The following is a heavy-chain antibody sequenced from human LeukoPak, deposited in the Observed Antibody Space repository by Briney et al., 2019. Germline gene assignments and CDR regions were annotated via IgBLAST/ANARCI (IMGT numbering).Heavy chain of an antibody. V-gene: IGHV3-23*01. Sequence: GGSLRLSCAVSGFTFTTYAMSWVRQAPGRGLEWVSAISNSGGSTYYADSVKGRFTISRDNSKNTLYLQINSLRAEDTAIYYCARRGYGSGNYYFDYWGQGTLVTVSS. CDR2: ISNSGGST. D-gene: IGHD3-10*01. CDR1: GFTFTTYA. J-gene: IGHJ4*02. CDR3: ARRGYGSGNYYFDY.